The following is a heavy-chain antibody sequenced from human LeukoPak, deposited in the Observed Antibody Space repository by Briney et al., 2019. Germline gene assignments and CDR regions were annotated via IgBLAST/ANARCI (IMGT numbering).Heavy chain of an antibody. V-gene: IGHV1-18*01. CDR3: ARDQYPTTHYYYYYMDV. J-gene: IGHJ6*03. Sequence: ASVKVSCKASGYTFTSYGISWVRQAPGQGLEWMGWINAYNGNTNYAQKLQGRVTMTTDTSTSTAYMELRSLRSDDTAVYYCARDQYPTTHYYYYYMDVWGKGTTVTVSS. CDR1: GYTFTSYG. CDR2: INAYNGNT. D-gene: IGHD2-2*01.